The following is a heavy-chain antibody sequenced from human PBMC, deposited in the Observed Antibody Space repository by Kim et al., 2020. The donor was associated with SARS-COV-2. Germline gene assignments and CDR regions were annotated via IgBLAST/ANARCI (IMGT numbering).Heavy chain of an antibody. D-gene: IGHD3-10*01. CDR1: GYTFTSYT. Sequence: ASVKVSCKASGYTFTSYTMNWVRQAPGQGLEWMGWINTNTGNPTYAQGFTGRFVFSLDTSVSTAYLQISSLKAEDTAVYYCARGTPMVRGVITPPYYYGMDFWGQGTTVTVSS. V-gene: IGHV7-4-1*02. CDR3: ARGTPMVRGVITPPYYYGMDF. CDR2: INTNTGNP. J-gene: IGHJ6*02.